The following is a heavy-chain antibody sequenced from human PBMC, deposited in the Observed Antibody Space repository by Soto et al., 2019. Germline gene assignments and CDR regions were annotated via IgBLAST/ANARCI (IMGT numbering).Heavy chain of an antibody. J-gene: IGHJ6*02. CDR3: ARLFYDSSGYPYVYYGMDV. CDR2: IDPSDSYT. CDR1: GYSFTSYW. V-gene: IGHV5-10-1*01. D-gene: IGHD3-22*01. Sequence: GESLKISCKGSGYSFTSYWISWVRQMPGKGLEWMGRIDPSDSYTNYSPSFQGHVTISADKSISTAYLQWSSLKASDTAMYYCARLFYDSSGYPYVYYGMDVWGQGTTVTLSS.